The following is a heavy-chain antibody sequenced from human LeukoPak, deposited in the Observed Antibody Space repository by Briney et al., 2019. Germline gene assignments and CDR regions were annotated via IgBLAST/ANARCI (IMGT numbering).Heavy chain of an antibody. J-gene: IGHJ6*03. D-gene: IGHD1-26*01. CDR1: GGSISSYY. Sequence: SETLSLTCTVSGGSISSYYWSWIRQPPGEGLEWFGYIYYSGSTNYNPSLKSRVTISVDTSKHQFSLKLSSVTAADTAVYYCARGLGATRGYYYYYYMDVWGKGTTVTVS. CDR3: ARGLGATRGYYYYYYMDV. V-gene: IGHV4-59*01. CDR2: IYYSGST.